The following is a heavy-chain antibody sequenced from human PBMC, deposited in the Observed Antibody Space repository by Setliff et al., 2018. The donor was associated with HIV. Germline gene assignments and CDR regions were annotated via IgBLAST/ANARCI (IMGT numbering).Heavy chain of an antibody. V-gene: IGHV4-4*09. D-gene: IGHD3-10*01. CDR2: IYTSGST. CDR3: ARHSGVASPNWFDP. Sequence: SETLSLTCTVSGGSISNLYWSWVRQPPGKGLEWIGYIYTSGSTNYNPSLRSRVTISIDTSKNQFSLKLGSVTAADTAMYYCARHSGVASPNWFDPWGQGTLVTVSS. CDR1: GGSISNLY. J-gene: IGHJ5*02.